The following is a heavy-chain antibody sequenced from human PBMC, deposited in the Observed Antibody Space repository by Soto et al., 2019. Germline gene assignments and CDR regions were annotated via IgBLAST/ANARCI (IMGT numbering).Heavy chain of an antibody. D-gene: IGHD6-19*01. CDR2: IIPIFGTA. V-gene: IGHV1-69*13. CDR1: GGTFSSYA. J-gene: IGHJ6*02. CDR3: ARVKQWLVPGAYYYSYRMDL. Sequence: SVKVSCKASGGTFSSYAISWVRQAPGQGLEWMGGIIPIFGTANYAQKFQGRVTITADESTSTAYMELSSLRSEDTAVYYCARVKQWLVPGAYYYSYRMDLWGQGTTVTVS.